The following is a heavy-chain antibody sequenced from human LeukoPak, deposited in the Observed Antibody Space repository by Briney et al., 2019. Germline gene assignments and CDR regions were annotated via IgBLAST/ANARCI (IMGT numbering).Heavy chain of an antibody. V-gene: IGHV4-59*08. J-gene: IGHJ4*02. CDR2: IYYSGST. D-gene: IGHD4-11*01. CDR3: ATSTPLWYFDY. Sequence: SETLSLTCTVSGGSISSYYWSWIRQPPGKGLEWIGYIYYSGSTNYNPSLKSRVTISVDTSKNQFSLKLSSVTAADTAVYYCATSTPLWYFDYWGQGTLVTVSS. CDR1: GGSISSYY.